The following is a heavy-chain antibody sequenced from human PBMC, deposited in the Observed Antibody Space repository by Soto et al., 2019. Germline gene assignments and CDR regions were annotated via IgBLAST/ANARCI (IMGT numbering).Heavy chain of an antibody. V-gene: IGHV1-69*13. CDR3: ARDLNYDSSGYYYEGYYGMDV. D-gene: IGHD3-22*01. Sequence: SVKVSCKASGGTFSSYAISWVRQAPGQGLEWMGGIIPIFGTANYAQKFQGRVTITADESTSTAYMELSSLRSEDTAVYYCARDLNYDSSGYYYEGYYGMDVWGQGNTVTVSS. CDR2: IIPIFGTA. CDR1: GGTFSSYA. J-gene: IGHJ6*02.